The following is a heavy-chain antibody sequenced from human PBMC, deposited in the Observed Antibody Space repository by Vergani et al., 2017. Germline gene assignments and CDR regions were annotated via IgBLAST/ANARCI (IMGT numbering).Heavy chain of an antibody. Sequence: QVQLQESGPGLVKPSETLSLTCTVSGGSISSYYWSWIRQPAGKGLEWIGRIYTSGSTNYNPSLKSRVTMSVDTAKNQFSLTLSSVTAADTAVSYCARDGYNWNYVGRGFDPWGQGTLVTVSS. V-gene: IGHV4-4*07. D-gene: IGHD1-7*01. CDR3: ARDGYNWNYVGRGFDP. J-gene: IGHJ5*02. CDR2: IYTSGST. CDR1: GGSISSYY.